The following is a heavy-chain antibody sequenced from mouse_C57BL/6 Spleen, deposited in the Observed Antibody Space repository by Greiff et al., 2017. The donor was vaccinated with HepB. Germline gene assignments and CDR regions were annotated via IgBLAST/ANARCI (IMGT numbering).Heavy chain of an antibody. J-gene: IGHJ3*01. Sequence: VQLQQSGTVLARPGASVKMSCKTSGYTFTSYWMHWVKQRPGQGLEWIGAIYPGNSDTSYNQKFKGQAKLTAVTSASPAYMVISSLTNKDSAVYYCTKRSNHPFAYWGQGTLVTVSA. V-gene: IGHV1-5*01. CDR3: TKRSNHPFAY. CDR1: GYTFTSYW. D-gene: IGHD2-5*01. CDR2: IYPGNSDT.